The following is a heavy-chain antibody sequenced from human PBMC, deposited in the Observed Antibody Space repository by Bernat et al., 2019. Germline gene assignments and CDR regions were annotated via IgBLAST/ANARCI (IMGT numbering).Heavy chain of an antibody. V-gene: IGHV3-20*01. D-gene: IGHD5-18*01. CDR1: GFTFDDYG. CDR2: INWNGGST. CDR3: ARDRGTGMVLEAFDV. J-gene: IGHJ4*02. Sequence: EVQLLESGGGVVRPGGSLRLSCAASGFTFDDYGMSWVRQAPGKGLEWVSGINWNGGSTGYADSVKGRFTISRDNAKNSLYLQMNSLRAEDAALYECARDRGTGMVLEAFDVWGQGTLVTVSS.